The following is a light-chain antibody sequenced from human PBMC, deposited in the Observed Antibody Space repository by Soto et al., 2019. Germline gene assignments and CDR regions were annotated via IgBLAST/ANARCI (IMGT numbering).Light chain of an antibody. CDR3: QQYDNSPLT. CDR1: QSISGSY. Sequence: EIVLTQPPGTLSLSPGERATLSCTASQSISGSYLAWYQQKPGQAPRVVIYGVSRRATGIPDRFSGSGSGTDFTLAISRLEPEDFAVYYCQQYDNSPLTFGRGTKVAIK. J-gene: IGKJ4*01. CDR2: GVS. V-gene: IGKV3-20*01.